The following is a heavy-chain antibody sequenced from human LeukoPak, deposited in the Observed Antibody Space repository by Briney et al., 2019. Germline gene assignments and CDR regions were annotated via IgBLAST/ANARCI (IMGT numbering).Heavy chain of an antibody. CDR2: ISDSGGST. D-gene: IGHD6-19*01. CDR1: GFTFSSYA. V-gene: IGHV3-23*01. Sequence: GGSLRLSCAASGFTFSSYAMSWVRQAPGKGLEWVSSISDSGGSTYYADSVKGRFTISRDNSKNTLYLQMTSLRAGDTAVYYCAKDAVAGSLPLYYFDQWGQGTLVTVSS. J-gene: IGHJ4*02. CDR3: AKDAVAGSLPLYYFDQ.